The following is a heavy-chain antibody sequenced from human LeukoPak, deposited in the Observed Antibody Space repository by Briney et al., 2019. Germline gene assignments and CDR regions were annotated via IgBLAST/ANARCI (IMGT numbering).Heavy chain of an antibody. J-gene: IGHJ4*02. CDR3: ARENPSGYYNRPIDY. V-gene: IGHV4-59*01. Sequence: SETLSLTCDVSGGSIDSTNWWNWIRQPPGKGLEWIGDIYYSGSIKYNPSLKSRVTMSVDTSKNQFSLKLSSVTAADTAIYYCARENPSGYYNRPIDYWGQGTLVTVSS. CDR1: GGSIDSTNW. CDR2: IYYSGSI. D-gene: IGHD3-22*01.